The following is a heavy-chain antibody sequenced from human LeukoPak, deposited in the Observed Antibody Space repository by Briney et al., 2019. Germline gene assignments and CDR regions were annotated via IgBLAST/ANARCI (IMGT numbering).Heavy chain of an antibody. J-gene: IGHJ4*02. Sequence: SETLSLTCAVSGGSISSGGYSWSWIRQPPGKGLEWIGYIYRSGSTYYNPSLKSRVTISVDRSKNQFSLKLSSVTAADTAVYYCARGGEAYSSSYYFDYWGQGTLVTVSS. D-gene: IGHD6-6*01. CDR2: IYRSGST. CDR3: ARGGEAYSSSYYFDY. V-gene: IGHV4-30-2*01. CDR1: GGSISSGGYS.